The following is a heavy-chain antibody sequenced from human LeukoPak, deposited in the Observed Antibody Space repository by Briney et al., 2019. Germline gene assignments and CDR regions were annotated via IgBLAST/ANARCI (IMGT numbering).Heavy chain of an antibody. Sequence: PGGSLSLSCAASGFTFSGSAMPWVRQASGKGRGWVGRIRSKANSYATAYAASVKGRFTISRDDSKNTAYLQMNSLKTEDTAVYYCTASSIAARRDYWGQGILVTVSS. D-gene: IGHD6-6*01. CDR2: IRSKANSYAT. V-gene: IGHV3-73*01. CDR3: TASSIAARRDY. CDR1: GFTFSGSA. J-gene: IGHJ4*02.